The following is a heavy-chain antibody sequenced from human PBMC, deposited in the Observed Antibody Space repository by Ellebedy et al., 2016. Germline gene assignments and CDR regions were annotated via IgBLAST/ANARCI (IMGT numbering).Heavy chain of an antibody. D-gene: IGHD6-19*01. V-gene: IGHV5-10-1*01. CDR3: ASRVAAPRYYYYGMDV. CDR1: GYSFTSYW. CDR2: IDPSDSYT. J-gene: IGHJ6*02. Sequence: GESLKISXKGSGYSFTSYWISWVRQMPGKGLEWMGRIDPSDSYTNYSPSFQGHVTISADKSISTAYLQWSSLKASDTAMYYCASRVAAPRYYYYGMDVWGQGTTVTVSS.